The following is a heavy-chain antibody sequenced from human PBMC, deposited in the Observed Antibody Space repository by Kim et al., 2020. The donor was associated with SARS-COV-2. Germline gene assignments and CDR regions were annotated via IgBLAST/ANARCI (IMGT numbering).Heavy chain of an antibody. CDR1: GFTFSSYG. CDR3: AKDLGRMDV. CDR2: IWYDGSNK. J-gene: IGHJ6*02. Sequence: GGSLRLSCAASGFTFSSYGMHWVRQAPGKGLEWVAVIWYDGSNKYYADSVKGRFTISRDNSKNTLYLQMNSLRAEDTAVYYCAKDLGRMDVWGQGTTVTVSS. V-gene: IGHV3-33*06.